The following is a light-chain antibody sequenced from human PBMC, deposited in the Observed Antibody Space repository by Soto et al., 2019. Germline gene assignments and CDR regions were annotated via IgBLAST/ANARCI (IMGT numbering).Light chain of an antibody. CDR1: QSVLYSSNNKNY. CDR2: WAS. V-gene: IGKV4-1*01. J-gene: IGKJ5*01. Sequence: DIVMTQSPDSLAVSLGERATINCKSSQSVLYSSNNKNYLAWYQQKPGQPPKLLIHWASTRESGVPDRFSGSGSGTDFTLTISSLQAEDVAVYYCQQYYSIPISFGQGTRLEI. CDR3: QQYYSIPIS.